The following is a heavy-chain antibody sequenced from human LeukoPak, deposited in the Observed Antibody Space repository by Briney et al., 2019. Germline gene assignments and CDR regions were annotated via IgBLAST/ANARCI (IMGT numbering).Heavy chain of an antibody. CDR1: GYSFTNYW. CDR3: ARRIEYTSSSGAFDI. CDR2: IYPGDSDT. Sequence: GESLKISCKGSGYSFTNYWIGWVRQMPGKGLEWMGIIYPGDSDTRYSPSFQGQVTISADKSISTAYLQWSSLKASDTAMYYCARRIEYTSSSGAFDIWGQGTMVTVSS. D-gene: IGHD6-6*01. V-gene: IGHV5-51*01. J-gene: IGHJ3*02.